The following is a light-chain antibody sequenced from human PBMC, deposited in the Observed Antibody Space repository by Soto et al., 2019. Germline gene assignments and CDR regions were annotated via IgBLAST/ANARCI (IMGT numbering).Light chain of an antibody. V-gene: IGLV2-8*01. CDR2: EVS. J-gene: IGLJ2*01. CDR3: SSYAGNNNLV. Sequence: QSALTQPPSASGSPGQSVTISCTGTSSDVGGYNYVSWYQQHPDKAPKLMIYEVSERPSGVPDRFSGSKSGNTASLTVSGLQAEDEADYYCSSYAGNNNLVFGGGTKLTV. CDR1: SSDVGGYNY.